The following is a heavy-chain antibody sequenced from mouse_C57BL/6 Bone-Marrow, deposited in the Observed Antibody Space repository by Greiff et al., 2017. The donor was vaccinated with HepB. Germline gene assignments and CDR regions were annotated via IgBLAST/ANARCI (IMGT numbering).Heavy chain of an antibody. D-gene: IGHD1-1*01. J-gene: IGHJ4*01. CDR3: TMDYGSGYDAMDY. Sequence: EVQLQQSGAELVRPGASVKLSCTASGFNIKDDYMHWVKQRPEQGLEWIGWIYPENGDTEYASKFQGKATITADTSSNTAYLQLSSLTSEDTAVYYCTMDYGSGYDAMDYWGQGTSVTVSA. CDR2: IYPENGDT. CDR1: GFNIKDDY. V-gene: IGHV14-4*01.